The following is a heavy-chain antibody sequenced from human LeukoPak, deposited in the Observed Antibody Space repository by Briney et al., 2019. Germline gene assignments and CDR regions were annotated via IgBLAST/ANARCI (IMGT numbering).Heavy chain of an antibody. Sequence: PSETLSLTCTVSGGSISSSSYYWGWIRQPPGKGLEWIGSIYYSGSTYYNPSLKSRVTISVDTSKNQFSLKLSSVTAADTAVYHCARGVVVAASAGMDVWGQGTTVTVSS. D-gene: IGHD2-15*01. CDR1: GGSISSSSYY. CDR2: IYYSGST. J-gene: IGHJ6*02. CDR3: ARGVVVAASAGMDV. V-gene: IGHV4-39*07.